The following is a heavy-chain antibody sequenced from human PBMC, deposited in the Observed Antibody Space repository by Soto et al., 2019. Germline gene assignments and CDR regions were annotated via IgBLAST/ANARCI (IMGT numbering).Heavy chain of an antibody. V-gene: IGHV4-30-4*01. D-gene: IGHD2-21*01. Sequence: QVHLQESGPGLLKPSQTLSLTCTVSGDSISSGDYYWIWIRQPPGKGLEWIGCLSYTGSTYYSPSLKSRISMSVDTSKNQFSLNLTSVTVADTAVYYCARDRPDVDYAFHVWGQGTMVIVSP. CDR3: ARDRPDVDYAFHV. J-gene: IGHJ3*01. CDR2: LSYTGST. CDR1: GDSISSGDYY.